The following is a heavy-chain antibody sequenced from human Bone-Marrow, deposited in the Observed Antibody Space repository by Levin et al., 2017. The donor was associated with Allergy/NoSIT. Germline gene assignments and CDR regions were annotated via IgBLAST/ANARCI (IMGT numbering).Heavy chain of an antibody. CDR3: AKDGMKQWRAFDR. Sequence: GESLKISCSASGFTFSSYAMSWVRQAPGKGLEWVSAISGSGGSTYSPDSVKGRLTISRNNSKNTLEMKMNSLRAEDTDVYNCAKDGMKQWRAFDRWGQGTMVTVSS. D-gene: IGHD6-19*01. CDR2: ISGSGGST. CDR1: GFTFSSYA. V-gene: IGHV3-23*01. J-gene: IGHJ5*02.